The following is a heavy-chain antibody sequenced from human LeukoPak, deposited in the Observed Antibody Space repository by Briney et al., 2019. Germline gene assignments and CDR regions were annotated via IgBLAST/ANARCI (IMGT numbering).Heavy chain of an antibody. CDR2: ISSSSSYI. D-gene: IGHD1-26*01. V-gene: IGHV3-21*01. Sequence: GGSLRLSCAASGFTFSSYSMNWVRQAPGKGLEWVSSISSSSSYIYYADSVKGRFTISRDNAKNSLYLQMNSLRAEDTAVYYCARSDIVEINWFDPWGQGTLVTVSS. CDR1: GFTFSSYS. J-gene: IGHJ5*02. CDR3: ARSDIVEINWFDP.